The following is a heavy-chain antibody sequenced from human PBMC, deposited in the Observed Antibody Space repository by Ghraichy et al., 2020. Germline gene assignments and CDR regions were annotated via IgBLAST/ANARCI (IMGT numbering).Heavy chain of an antibody. CDR3: ARHVKVLYYFDY. Sequence: SETLSLTCTVSGGSISSYYWSWIRQPPGKGLEWIGYIYYSGSTNYNPSLKSRVTISVDTSKNQFSLKLSSVTAADTAVYYCARHVKVLYYFDYWGQGTLVTVSS. CDR1: GGSISSYY. J-gene: IGHJ4*02. V-gene: IGHV4-59*08. CDR2: IYYSGST.